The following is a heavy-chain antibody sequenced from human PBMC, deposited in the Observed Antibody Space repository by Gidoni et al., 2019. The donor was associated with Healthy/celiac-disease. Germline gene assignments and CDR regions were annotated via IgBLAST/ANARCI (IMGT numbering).Heavy chain of an antibody. V-gene: IGHV3-48*03. CDR1: GFTFSSYE. J-gene: IGHJ4*02. Sequence: EVQLVAPGGGLVQPGGSLRCPCAASGFTFSSYERNWVRQVPGKGLEWVSYVSSSGSTIYYADSVKGRFTISRDNAKNSLYLQMNSLRAEDTAVYYCARDLSLGFGRIVRYSSSWAEYYFDYWGQGTLVTVSS. CDR2: VSSSGSTI. CDR3: ARDLSLGFGRIVRYSSSWAEYYFDY. D-gene: IGHD6-13*01.